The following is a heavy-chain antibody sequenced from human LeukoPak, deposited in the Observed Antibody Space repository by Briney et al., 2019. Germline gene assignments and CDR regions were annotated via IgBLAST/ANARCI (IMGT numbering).Heavy chain of an antibody. V-gene: IGHV4-59*01. Sequence: SETLSLTCTVSGGSISSYYWSWIRQPPGKGLEWIGYIYYSGSTNYNPSLKSRVTISVDTSKNQFSLKLSSVTAADTAVYYCARVRAERGYYFGSGHWIDNWGQGTLVTVSS. CDR3: ARVRAERGYYFGSGHWIDN. CDR1: GGSISSYY. CDR2: IYYSGST. J-gene: IGHJ4*02. D-gene: IGHD3-10*01.